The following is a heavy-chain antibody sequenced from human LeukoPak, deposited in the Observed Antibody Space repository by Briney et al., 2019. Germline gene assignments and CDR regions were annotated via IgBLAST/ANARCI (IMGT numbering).Heavy chain of an antibody. J-gene: IGHJ5*01. CDR1: GGSMSSSSYY. D-gene: IGHD3-3*02. CDR3: ARHIQVAFRVSRLGWFDS. V-gene: IGHV4-39*01. Sequence: PSETLSLTCTVSGGSMSSSSYYWGWLRQPPGKGLAWIGSIYYSGKTYYNPSLKSRVTISVDTSKNQFYMKLSSVTAADTAVYHCARHIQVAFRVSRLGWFDSWGQGTLVTVSS. CDR2: IYYSGKT.